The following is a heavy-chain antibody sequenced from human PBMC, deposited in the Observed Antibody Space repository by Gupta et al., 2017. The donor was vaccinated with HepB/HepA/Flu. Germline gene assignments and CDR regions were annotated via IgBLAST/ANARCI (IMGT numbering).Heavy chain of an antibody. V-gene: IGHV3-23*01. D-gene: IGHD1-1*01. CDR2: REESGGKT. J-gene: IGHJ5*02. CDR1: GFNFSGYV. CDR3: VQGGVCES. Sequence: DVQFFESGGGLVQPGGSLRLSCAASGFNFSGYVMTWVRQATGKGLEWVSVREESGGKTFYADSVKGRFTISRDNYKQYLYLNINSLRGAATEIFSCVQGGVCESWGQGTLVTVSS.